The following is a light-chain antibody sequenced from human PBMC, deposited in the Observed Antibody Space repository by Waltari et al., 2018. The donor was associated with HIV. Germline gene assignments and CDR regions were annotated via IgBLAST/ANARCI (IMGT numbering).Light chain of an antibody. J-gene: IGLJ3*02. CDR2: YNN. CDR1: SPNIGNNY. Sequence: QSVLTQPPSVSAAPGQKVTISCSGSSPNIGNNYVSWYQQLPGTAPTLLIYYNNTRPSGLPERFSGSKAGTSATRGITGRQQGDEADYYCGTWDSSLSAGGVFGGGTKLTVL. V-gene: IGLV1-51*01. CDR3: GTWDSSLSAGGV.